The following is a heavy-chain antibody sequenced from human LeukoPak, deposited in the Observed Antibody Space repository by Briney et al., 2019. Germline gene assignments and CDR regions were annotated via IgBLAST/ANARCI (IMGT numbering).Heavy chain of an antibody. CDR1: GFTFSSYS. CDR2: ISYDGSNK. Sequence: GGSLRLSCAASGFTFSSYSMSWVRQAPGKGLEWVAVISYDGSNKYYADSVKGRFTISRDNSKNTLYLQMNSLRAEDTAVYYCARERTGTRRTYGMDVWGQGTTVTVSS. J-gene: IGHJ6*02. V-gene: IGHV3-30-3*01. D-gene: IGHD1-7*01. CDR3: ARERTGTRRTYGMDV.